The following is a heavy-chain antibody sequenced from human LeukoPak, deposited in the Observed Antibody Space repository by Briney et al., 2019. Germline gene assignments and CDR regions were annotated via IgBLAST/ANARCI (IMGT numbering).Heavy chain of an antibody. CDR2: ISGSGVST. D-gene: IGHD6-19*01. CDR3: AKWRVSSGCDY. CDR1: GFSVNNLY. J-gene: IGHJ4*02. V-gene: IGHV3-23*01. Sequence: GGSLRLSCAASGFSVNNLYMSWVRQAPGKGLEWVSAISGSGVSTYYADSVKGRFTISRDTSKNTPYLQMNSLRAEDTAVYYCAKWRVSSGCDYWGQGTLVTVSS.